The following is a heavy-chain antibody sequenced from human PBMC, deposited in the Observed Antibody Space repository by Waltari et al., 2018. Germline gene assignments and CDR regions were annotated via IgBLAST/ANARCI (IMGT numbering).Heavy chain of an antibody. V-gene: IGHV1-24*01. D-gene: IGHD2-15*01. J-gene: IGHJ4*02. Sequence: VQLVQSGTEVENPGASLRVSCKVSGHPLSDLSIHWVRQAPGKGLEWMGGLEGDDGESFDAQKFQGRLTRTEDTSTDTAYMELRSLTSEETAVYYCAAGGGGSRLPRWGQGTLIIVS. CDR2: LEGDDGES. CDR1: GHPLSDLS. CDR3: AAGGGGSRLPR.